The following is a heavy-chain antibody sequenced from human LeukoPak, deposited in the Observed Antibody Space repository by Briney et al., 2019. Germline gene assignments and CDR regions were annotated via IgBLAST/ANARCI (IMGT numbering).Heavy chain of an antibody. Sequence: GGSLRLSCAASGFTFSSYSMNWVRQAPGKGLEWVSSISSSSRYIYYADSVKGRFTISRDNAKNSLYLQMNSLRAEDTAVYYCARDLAASSLYYFDYWGQGTLVTVSS. CDR2: ISSSSRYI. CDR1: GFTFSSYS. D-gene: IGHD6-13*01. CDR3: ARDLAASSLYYFDY. J-gene: IGHJ4*02. V-gene: IGHV3-21*01.